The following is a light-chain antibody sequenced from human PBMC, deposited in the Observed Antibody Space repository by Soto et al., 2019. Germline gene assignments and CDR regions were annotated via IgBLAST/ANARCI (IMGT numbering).Light chain of an antibody. CDR2: AAL. Sequence: DIQLTQSPSSLSASVGDRVTIACRASQSVGMYLNWYQQKSGKAPKLLIFAALSLQSGIPSRFSGSGSGTDFTLTISSLQPEDSAIYYCQQTYSDPPLTFGGGTRVEIK. J-gene: IGKJ4*01. CDR1: QSVGMY. V-gene: IGKV1-39*01. CDR3: QQTYSDPPLT.